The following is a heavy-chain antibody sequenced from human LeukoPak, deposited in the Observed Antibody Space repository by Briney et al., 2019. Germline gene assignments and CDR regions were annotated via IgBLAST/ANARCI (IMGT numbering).Heavy chain of an antibody. V-gene: IGHV3-23*01. CDR2: ISGSGGST. CDR3: VKGRNAYFDY. CDR1: GFTFSSYA. J-gene: IGHJ4*02. Sequence: PGGSLRLSCAASGFTFSSYAMSWVRQAPGKGLEWVSAISGSGGSTYYADSVKGRFTISRDNSKNTVDLQMNSLRPEDTAVYYCVKGRNAYFDYWGQGTLVTASS.